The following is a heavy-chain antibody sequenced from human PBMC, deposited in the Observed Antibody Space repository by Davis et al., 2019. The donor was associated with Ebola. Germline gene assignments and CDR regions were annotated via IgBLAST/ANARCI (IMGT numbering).Heavy chain of an antibody. J-gene: IGHJ6*02. Sequence: SLKISCAASGFTFDDYAMHWVRQAPGKGLEWVSGISWNSGSIGYADSVKGRFTISRDNAKNSLYLQMNSLRAEDTALYYCAKELPEDYYDSSGYTDYGMDVWGQGTTVTVSS. CDR3: AKELPEDYYDSSGYTDYGMDV. V-gene: IGHV3-9*01. CDR1: GFTFDDYA. D-gene: IGHD3-22*01. CDR2: ISWNSGSI.